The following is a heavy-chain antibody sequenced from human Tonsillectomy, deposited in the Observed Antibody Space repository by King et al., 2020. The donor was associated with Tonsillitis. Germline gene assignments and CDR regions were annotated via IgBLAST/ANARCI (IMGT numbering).Heavy chain of an antibody. CDR2: ISWNSGSI. CDR1: EFTFDDFA. V-gene: IGHV3-9*01. CDR3: AKAHYSGTYYDAFDI. Sequence: VQLVESGGGLVQPGRSLRLSCAASEFTFDDFAMHWVRQAPGKGLEWVSGISWNSGSIAYADSVKGRFTISRDNAKNSLYLQMNSLRAEDTALYFCAKAHYSGTYYDAFDIWGQGTMVTVSS. J-gene: IGHJ3*02. D-gene: IGHD1-26*01.